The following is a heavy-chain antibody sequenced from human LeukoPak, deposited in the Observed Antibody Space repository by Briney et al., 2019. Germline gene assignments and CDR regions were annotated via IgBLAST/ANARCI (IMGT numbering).Heavy chain of an antibody. J-gene: IGHJ4*02. CDR3: ARRTTYGSGTQNFDY. CDR2: IYPCDSDT. V-gene: IGHV5-51*01. D-gene: IGHD3-10*01. CDR1: GYSFTNFW. Sequence: GESLKISLKGSGYSFTNFWNGRVPQMPGKGVEWMGIIYPCDSDTRYSASSQGHVTISADKSISTAYLQWSSLKASDTAMYYCARRTTYGSGTQNFDYWGQGTLVTVSS.